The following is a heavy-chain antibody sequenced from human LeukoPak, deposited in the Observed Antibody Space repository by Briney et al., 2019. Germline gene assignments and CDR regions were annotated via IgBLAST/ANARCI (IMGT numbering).Heavy chain of an antibody. D-gene: IGHD6-6*01. J-gene: IGHJ4*02. Sequence: GGSLRLSCAASGFTFSSYEMNWVRQAPGKGLEWVSYISSSGSTIYYADSVKGRFTISRDNAKNSLYLQMNSLRAEDTAVYYCAKGEYSSSRFYYFDYWGQGTLVTVSS. CDR3: AKGEYSSSRFYYFDY. V-gene: IGHV3-48*03. CDR2: ISSSGSTI. CDR1: GFTFSSYE.